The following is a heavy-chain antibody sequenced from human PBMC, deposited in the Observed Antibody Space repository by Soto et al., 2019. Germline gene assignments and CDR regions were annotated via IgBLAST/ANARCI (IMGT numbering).Heavy chain of an antibody. V-gene: IGHV3-48*01. CDR1: GFTFSSYS. J-gene: IGHJ3*02. CDR3: ARDSIAFDI. Sequence: PGGSLRLSCAASGFTFSSYSMNWVRQAPGKGLEWVSYISSSSSTIYYAASVKGRFTISRDNAKNSLYLQMNSLRAEDTAVYYWARDSIAFDIWGQGTMVTVSS. CDR2: ISSSSSTI.